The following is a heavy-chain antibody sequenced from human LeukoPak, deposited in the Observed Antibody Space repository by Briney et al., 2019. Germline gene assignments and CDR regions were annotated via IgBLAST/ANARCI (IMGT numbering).Heavy chain of an antibody. CDR1: GGSISSSSYY. CDR2: IYYSGST. V-gene: IGHV4-39*01. CDR3: ARQSYYYGMDV. J-gene: IGHJ6*02. Sequence: SETLSLTCTVSGGSISSSSYYWGWIRQPPGKGLEWIGSIYYSGSTYYNPSLKSRVTISVDTSKNQFSLKLSSVTAADTAVYYCARQSYYYGMDVWGQGTTVTVSS.